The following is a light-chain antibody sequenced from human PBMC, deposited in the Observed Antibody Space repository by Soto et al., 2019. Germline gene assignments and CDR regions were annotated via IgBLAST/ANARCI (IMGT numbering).Light chain of an antibody. CDR1: SSDVGGYNY. V-gene: IGLV2-14*01. J-gene: IGLJ1*01. CDR2: EVS. Sequence: QSLLTQPASVSGSPGQSITISCTGTSSDVGGYNYVSWYQQHPGKAPKLMIFEVSSRPSGVSYRFSGSKSGNTASLTISGLQAEDEADYYCSSYTRSSTLYVVGSGTKVTVI. CDR3: SSYTRSSTLYV.